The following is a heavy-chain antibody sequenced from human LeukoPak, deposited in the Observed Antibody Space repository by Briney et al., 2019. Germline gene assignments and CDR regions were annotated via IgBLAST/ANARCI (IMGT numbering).Heavy chain of an antibody. V-gene: IGHV4-4*07. J-gene: IGHJ4*02. CDR2: IYTSGST. CDR1: GGSISSYY. CDR3: ARFEAITMIVPV. Sequence: PSETLSLTCTVSGGSISSYYWSWIRQPAGKGLEWIGRIYTSGSTNYNPSLKSRVTMSVDTSKNQFALKLSAVTAADTAVYYCARFEAITMIVPVWGQGTLVTVSS. D-gene: IGHD3-22*01.